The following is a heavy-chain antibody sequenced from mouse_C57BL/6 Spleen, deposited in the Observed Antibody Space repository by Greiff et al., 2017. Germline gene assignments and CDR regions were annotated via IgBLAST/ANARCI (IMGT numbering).Heavy chain of an antibody. CDR2: FNPSDSET. CDR1: GYTFTSYW. D-gene: IGHD6-1*01. Sequence: QVQLLQPGAELVRPGSSVKLSCTASGYTFTSYWMYWVKQRPIQGLEWIGNFNPSDSETHYTHNFKDKATLTVDTSSNTVYMQISSLTSEDTAIYYCARWGRDYAMDYWGQGTSVTVAS. V-gene: IGHV1-52*01. CDR3: ARWGRDYAMDY. J-gene: IGHJ4*01.